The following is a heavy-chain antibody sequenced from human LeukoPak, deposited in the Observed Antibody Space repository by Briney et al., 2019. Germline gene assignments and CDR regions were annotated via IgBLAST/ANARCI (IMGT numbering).Heavy chain of an antibody. Sequence: SETLSLTCAVYGGSFSGYGWSWIRQPPGKGLEWIGEINHSGSTNYNPSLKSRVTISVDTSKNQFSLKLTSVTAADTAVYYCASLTGTTDYYYYYMDVWGKGTTVTVSS. V-gene: IGHV4-34*01. J-gene: IGHJ6*03. CDR1: GGSFSGYG. CDR2: INHSGST. D-gene: IGHD1-20*01. CDR3: ASLTGTTDYYYYYMDV.